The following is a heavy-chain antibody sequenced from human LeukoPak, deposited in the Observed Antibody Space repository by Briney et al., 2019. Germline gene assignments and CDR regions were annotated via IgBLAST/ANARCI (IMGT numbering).Heavy chain of an antibody. CDR1: GGSISSYY. Sequence: SETLSLTCTVSGGSISSYYWSWIRQPAGKGLEWIGRIYTSGSTNYNPSLKSRVTMSVDTSKNQFSLKLSSVTAADTAVYYCAREESITMVRGVIMGFDPWGQGTLVTVSS. V-gene: IGHV4-4*07. J-gene: IGHJ5*02. CDR2: IYTSGST. D-gene: IGHD3-10*01. CDR3: AREESITMVRGVIMGFDP.